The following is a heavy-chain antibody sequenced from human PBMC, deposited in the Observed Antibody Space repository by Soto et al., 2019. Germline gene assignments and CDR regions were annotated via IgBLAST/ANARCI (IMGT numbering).Heavy chain of an antibody. CDR2: TSAYNGNT. CDR3: ARSTKWIQLWLGDNWFDP. Sequence: GASVKVSCKASGYTFTIYGISWVRQAPGQGLEWMGWTSAYNGNTNYAQKLQGRVTMTTDTSTSTAYMELRSLRSDDTAVYYCARSTKWIQLWLGDNWFDPWGQGTPVTVSS. CDR1: GYTFTIYG. V-gene: IGHV1-18*01. J-gene: IGHJ5*02. D-gene: IGHD5-18*01.